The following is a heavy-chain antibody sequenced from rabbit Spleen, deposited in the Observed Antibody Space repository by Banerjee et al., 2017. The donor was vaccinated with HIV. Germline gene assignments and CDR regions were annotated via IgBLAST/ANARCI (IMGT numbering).Heavy chain of an antibody. CDR1: GFTLSSDW. CDR2: IDTGSSGNT. CDR3: ARDLAGGAYYSRL. Sequence: QEQLVESGGGLVQPEGSLTLTCKASGFTLSSDWMCWVRQAPGKGLEWIACIDTGSSGNTYYASWAKGRFTISKTSSTTVTLQMTSLTAADTATYFCARDLAGGAYYSRLWGPGTLVTVS. V-gene: IGHV1S45*01. J-gene: IGHJ6*01. D-gene: IGHD8-1*01.